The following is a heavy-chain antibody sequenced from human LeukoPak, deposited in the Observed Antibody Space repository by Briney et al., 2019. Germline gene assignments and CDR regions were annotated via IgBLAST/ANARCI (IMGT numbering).Heavy chain of an antibody. CDR1: GFTFSGSA. V-gene: IGHV3-73*01. Sequence: GGSLRLSCAASGFTFSGSAVHWVRQAPGKGLEWVGRIRSKTHNYATAYAASVKGRFTISRDDSKNTAYLQINSLKTEDTAVYYCTRLPYCSSTSCLFDYWGQGTLVTVSS. D-gene: IGHD2-2*01. CDR2: IRSKTHNYAT. CDR3: TRLPYCSSTSCLFDY. J-gene: IGHJ4*02.